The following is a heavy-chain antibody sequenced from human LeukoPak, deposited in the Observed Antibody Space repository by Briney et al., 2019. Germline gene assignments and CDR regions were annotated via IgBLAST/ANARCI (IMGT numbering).Heavy chain of an antibody. CDR3: TRGRIQLWSNWFDP. CDR1: GFTFSSYA. J-gene: IGHJ5*02. V-gene: IGHV3-30-3*01. D-gene: IGHD5-18*01. Sequence: GGSLRLSCAASGFTFSSYAMHWVRQAPGKGLEWVAVISYDGSSKYYADSVKGRFTISRDNSKNTLYLQMNSLRAEDTAVYYCTRGRIQLWSNWFDPWGQGTLVTVSS. CDR2: ISYDGSSK.